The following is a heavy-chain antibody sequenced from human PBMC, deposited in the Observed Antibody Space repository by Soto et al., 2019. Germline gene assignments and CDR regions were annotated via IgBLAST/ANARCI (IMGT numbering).Heavy chain of an antibody. CDR2: INHNTDVT. CDR1: GYNFIGYY. V-gene: IGHV1-2*02. J-gene: IGHJ3*02. CDR3: ARVRWGNWNHIDAFDI. D-gene: IGHD1-20*01. Sequence: QVHLVQSGAEVKKPGASVKVSCKASGYNFIGYYMHWVRQAPGQGLEWIGWINHNTDVTKYAQKFQGRVTVTRDTFISTDYMEVNSVISDDTGVYYCARVRWGNWNHIDAFDIWGQGTTVTVSS.